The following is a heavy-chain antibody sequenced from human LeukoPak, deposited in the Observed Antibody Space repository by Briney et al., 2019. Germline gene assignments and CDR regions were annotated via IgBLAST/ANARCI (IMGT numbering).Heavy chain of an antibody. Sequence: PSETLSLTCAVYGGSFSGYYWSWIRQPPGKGLEWIGEINHSGSTNYNPSLKSRVTISVDTSKNQFSLKLSSVTAADTAVYYCAGLDYYYDSSGPPPHAFDIWGQGTMVTVSS. CDR1: GGSFSGYY. V-gene: IGHV4-34*01. D-gene: IGHD3-22*01. CDR2: INHSGST. CDR3: AGLDYYYDSSGPPPHAFDI. J-gene: IGHJ3*02.